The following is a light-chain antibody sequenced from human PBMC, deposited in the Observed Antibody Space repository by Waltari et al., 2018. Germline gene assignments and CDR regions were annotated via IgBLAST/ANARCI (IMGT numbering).Light chain of an antibody. Sequence: DIQLTQSPSFLSASVGDRVTITCRASQDISTSLAWYQQKPGNAPKLLIHAVSTLQAGVPSRCSGGGSGTEFTLTISSLQPEDFATYYCQQRSGYPFTFGPGTKVDIK. J-gene: IGKJ3*01. CDR1: QDISTS. V-gene: IGKV1-9*01. CDR3: QQRSGYPFT. CDR2: AVS.